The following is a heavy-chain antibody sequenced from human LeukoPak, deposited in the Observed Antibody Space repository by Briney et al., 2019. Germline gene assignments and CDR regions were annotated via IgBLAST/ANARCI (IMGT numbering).Heavy chain of an antibody. CDR3: ARGGLLWFGEPPGY. CDR1: GFTFSSYS. V-gene: IGHV3-21*01. J-gene: IGHJ4*02. CDR2: ISSSSSYI. Sequence: PGGSLRLSCAASGFTFSSYSMNWVRQAPGKGLEWVSSISSSSSYIYYADSVKGRFTISRDNAKNSLYLQMNSLRAEDTAVYYCARGGLLWFGEPPGYWGQGTLVTVSS. D-gene: IGHD3-10*01.